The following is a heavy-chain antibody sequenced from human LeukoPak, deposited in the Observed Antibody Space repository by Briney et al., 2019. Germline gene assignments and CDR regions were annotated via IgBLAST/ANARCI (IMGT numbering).Heavy chain of an antibody. J-gene: IGHJ4*02. CDR2: ISSSSSYI. V-gene: IGHV3-21*01. D-gene: IGHD1-26*01. CDR1: GFTISSYS. Sequence: GGSLRLSCAASGFTISSYSMNWVRQAPGKGLEWVSSISSSSSYIYYADSVKGRFTISRDNAKNSLYLQMNSLRAEDTAVYYCAREAILGAAFDYWGQGTLVTVSS. CDR3: AREAILGAAFDY.